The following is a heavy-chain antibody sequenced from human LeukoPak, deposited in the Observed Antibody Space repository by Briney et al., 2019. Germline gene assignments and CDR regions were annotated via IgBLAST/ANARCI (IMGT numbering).Heavy chain of an antibody. CDR2: INPNSGGT. Sequence: GASVKVSCKASGYTFTGYYMHWVRQAPGQGLEWMGCINPNSGGTNYAEKFQGRVTMTRDTSISTAYMELSRLRSDDTAVNYCARARGGYGDYWGRGTLVTVSS. CDR3: ARARGGYGDY. V-gene: IGHV1-2*02. D-gene: IGHD5-12*01. J-gene: IGHJ4*02. CDR1: GYTFTGYY.